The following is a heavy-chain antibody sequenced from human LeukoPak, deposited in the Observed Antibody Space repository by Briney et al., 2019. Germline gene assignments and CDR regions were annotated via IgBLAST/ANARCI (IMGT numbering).Heavy chain of an antibody. CDR2: INPNSGST. CDR3: AVTRRYYDSSGYYNWFDP. J-gene: IGHJ5*02. CDR1: GYTFTGYY. Sequence: ASVKVSCKASGYTFTGYYMHWVRQAPGQGLEWMGWINPNSGSTNYAQKFQGRVTMTRDTSISTAYMELSRLRSDDTAVYYCAVTRRYYDSSGYYNWFDPWGQGTLVTVSS. D-gene: IGHD3-22*01. V-gene: IGHV1-2*02.